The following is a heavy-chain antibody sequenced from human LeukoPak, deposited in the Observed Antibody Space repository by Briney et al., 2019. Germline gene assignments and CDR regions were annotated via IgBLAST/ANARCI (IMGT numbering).Heavy chain of an antibody. V-gene: IGHV3-15*01. CDR2: IKSKTDGGTT. D-gene: IGHD1-26*01. Sequence: GGSLRLSCAASGFTFSNAWMSWIRQAPGKGLEWVGRIKSKTDGGTTDYAAPVKGRFTISRDDSKNTLYLQMNSLKTEDTAVYYCTTGGSYYGNDAFDIWGQGTMVTVSS. CDR1: GFTFSNAW. CDR3: TTGGSYYGNDAFDI. J-gene: IGHJ3*02.